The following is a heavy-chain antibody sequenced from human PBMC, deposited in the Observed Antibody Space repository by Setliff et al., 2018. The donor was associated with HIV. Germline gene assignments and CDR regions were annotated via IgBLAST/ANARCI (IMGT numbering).Heavy chain of an antibody. Sequence: SVKVSCKASGGTFSTYSIHWLRQAPGQGLQWMGGIVPILRATTSAQKFKGRLSITADTSTSTAYMDLNSLKSEDTAVYYCVREFSWSAFYFDSWGQGTLVTVSS. CDR3: VREFSWSAFYFDS. D-gene: IGHD2-8*02. CDR1: GGTFSTYS. V-gene: IGHV1-69*10. CDR2: IVPILRAT. J-gene: IGHJ4*02.